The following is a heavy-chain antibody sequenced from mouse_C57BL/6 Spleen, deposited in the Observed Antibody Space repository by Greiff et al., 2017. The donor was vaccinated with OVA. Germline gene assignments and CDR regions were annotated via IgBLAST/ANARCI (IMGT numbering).Heavy chain of an antibody. Sequence: VQLQQPGTELVKPGASVKLSCKASGYTFTSYWMHWVKQRPGQGLEWIGNINPSNGGTNYNEKFKSKATLTVDKPSSTAYMQLRSLTSEGAAVYYCASNEGYITAWFAYWGQGTLGTVSA. J-gene: IGHJ3*01. CDR3: ASNEGYITAWFAY. V-gene: IGHV1-53*01. D-gene: IGHD3-2*02. CDR2: INPSNGGT. CDR1: GYTFTSYW.